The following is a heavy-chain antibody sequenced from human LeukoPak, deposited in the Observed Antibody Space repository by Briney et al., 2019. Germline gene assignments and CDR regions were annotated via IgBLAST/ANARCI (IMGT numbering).Heavy chain of an antibody. V-gene: IGHV1-2*02. CDR2: MNPKSGNT. CDR3: ARKIASTRLGVRYYYMDV. Sequence: ASVKVSCKASGYTFTGYYMHWVRQAPGQGLEWMGYMNPKSGNTDYVQNFQGRVTMTRDTSITTAYMELSGLRSEDTAVYYCARKIASTRLGVRYYYMDVWGEGTTVTISS. J-gene: IGHJ6*03. D-gene: IGHD2-2*01. CDR1: GYTFTGYY.